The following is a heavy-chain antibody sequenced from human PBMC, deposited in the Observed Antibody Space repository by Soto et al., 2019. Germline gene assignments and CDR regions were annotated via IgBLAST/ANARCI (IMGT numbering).Heavy chain of an antibody. CDR2: IYYSGST. J-gene: IGHJ3*02. CDR3: VRTFIAAAGFYAFDI. CDR1: GYSISSSNW. V-gene: IGHV4-28*01. D-gene: IGHD6-13*01. Sequence: QVQLQESGPGLVKPSDTLSLTCAVSGYSISSSNWWGWIRQPPGKGLEWIGYIYYSGSTYYNPSLKSPVTMSVDTCKSLFSLKLSSVTAVDTAVYYCVRTFIAAAGFYAFDIWGQGTMVTVSS.